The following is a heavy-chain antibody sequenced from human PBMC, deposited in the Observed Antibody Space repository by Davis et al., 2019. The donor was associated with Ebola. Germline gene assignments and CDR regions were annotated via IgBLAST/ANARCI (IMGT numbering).Heavy chain of an antibody. CDR3: ARDFDGGNYYFDY. V-gene: IGHV1-69*13. CDR2: IIPIFDTP. J-gene: IGHJ4*02. D-gene: IGHD3-9*01. CDR1: GGSFSSHP. Sequence: SVKGSCKTSGGSFSSHPISWVRQAPRQGLEWMGGIIPIFDTPHYAQKFQGRITITADASTSTAYMELSSLRSEDTATYFGARDFDGGNYYFDYWGPGTPVTVSS.